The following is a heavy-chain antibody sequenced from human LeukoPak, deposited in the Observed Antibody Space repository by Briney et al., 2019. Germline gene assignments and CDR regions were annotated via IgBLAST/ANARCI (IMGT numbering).Heavy chain of an antibody. CDR1: GFSLSTSGLG. CDR2: IYWDDDK. V-gene: IGHV2-5*02. Sequence: ESGPTLVNPTQTLTLTCTFSGFSLSTSGLGVGWIRQPPGKALEWLALIYWDDDKRYSPSLKSRLTITKDTSKNQVVLTITNMDPVDTATYYCARHTEKLVLDYWGQGTLVTVSS. D-gene: IGHD6-6*01. J-gene: IGHJ4*02. CDR3: ARHTEKLVLDY.